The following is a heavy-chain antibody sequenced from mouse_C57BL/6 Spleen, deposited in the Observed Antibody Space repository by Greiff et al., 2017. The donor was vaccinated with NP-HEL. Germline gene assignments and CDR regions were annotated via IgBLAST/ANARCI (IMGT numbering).Heavy chain of an antibody. CDR3: VRDEGGTRNWYFEV. D-gene: IGHD2-13*01. V-gene: IGHV10-3*01. CDR2: IRSKSSNYAT. J-gene: IGHJ1*03. CDR1: GFTFNTYA. Sequence: EVQGVESGGGLVQPKGSLKLSCAASGFTFNTYAMHWVRQAPGKGLEWVARIRSKSSNYATYYADSVKDRFTISRDDSQSMLYLQMNNLKTEDTAMYYCVRDEGGTRNWYFEVWGTGTTVTGSS.